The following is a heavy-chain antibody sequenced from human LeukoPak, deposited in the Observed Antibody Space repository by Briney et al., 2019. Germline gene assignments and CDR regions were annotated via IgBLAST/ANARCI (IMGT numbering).Heavy chain of an antibody. CDR3: VGAAAGIDY. J-gene: IGHJ4*02. D-gene: IGHD6-13*01. CDR1: GFTVSSNY. CDR2: ISGSGGST. V-gene: IGHV3-23*01. Sequence: GGSLRLSYAVSGFTVSSNYMSWVRQAPGKGLEWVSAISGSGGSTYYADSVKGRFTISRDNSKNTLYLQMNSLRAEDTAVYYCVGAAAGIDYWGQGTLVTVSS.